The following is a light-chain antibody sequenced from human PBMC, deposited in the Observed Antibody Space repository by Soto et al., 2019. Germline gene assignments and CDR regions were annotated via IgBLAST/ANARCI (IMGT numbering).Light chain of an antibody. CDR1: NIGSKT. CDR3: QVWDSSSDHRGV. J-gene: IGLJ1*01. V-gene: IGLV3-21*04. Sequence: SYELTQPPSVSVAPGKTASITCGGNNIGSKTVHWYQQQPGQAPVLVIYYDSDRPSGIPERFSGSNSGNTATLTISRVEAGDEADYYCQVWDSSSDHRGVFGTGTKLTVL. CDR2: YDS.